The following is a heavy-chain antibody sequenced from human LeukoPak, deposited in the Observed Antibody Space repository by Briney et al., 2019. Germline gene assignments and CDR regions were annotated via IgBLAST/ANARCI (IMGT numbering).Heavy chain of an antibody. J-gene: IGHJ4*02. CDR1: GFTFSSYW. CDR2: INWNGGST. V-gene: IGHV3-20*01. D-gene: IGHD3-16*02. CDR3: AGGRITFGGVITD. Sequence: GGSLRLSCATSGFTFSSYWMHWVRQAPGKGLEWVSGINWNGGSTGYADSVKGRFTISRDNAKNSLYLQMNSLRAEDTALYHCAGGRITFGGVITDWGQGTLVTVSS.